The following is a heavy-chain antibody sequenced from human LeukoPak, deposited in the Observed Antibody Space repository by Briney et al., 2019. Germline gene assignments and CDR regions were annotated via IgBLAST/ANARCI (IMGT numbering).Heavy chain of an antibody. V-gene: IGHV3-33*01. CDR2: IWYDGSNK. CDR1: GFTFSSYG. Sequence: GRSLRLSCAASGFTFSSYGMHWVRQAPGKGLEWVAVIWYDGSNKYYADSVKGRFTISRDNSKNTLYLQMNSLRAEDTAVYYCARGSHDYGDYSAAFDIWGQGTMVTVSS. D-gene: IGHD4-17*01. J-gene: IGHJ3*02. CDR3: ARGSHDYGDYSAAFDI.